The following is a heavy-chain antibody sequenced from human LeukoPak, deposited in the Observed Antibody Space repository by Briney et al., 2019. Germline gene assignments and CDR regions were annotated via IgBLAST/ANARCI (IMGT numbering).Heavy chain of an antibody. D-gene: IGHD2-21*02. J-gene: IGHJ4*02. Sequence: GGSLRLSCAASGFTFSTYIMNWVRQTPGKGLEWVSSIGTSTSYIYYADSVKGRFTVSRDNSKNTLYLQMGSLRAEDMAIYYCARHLSSCSGDCRDYWGQGTLVTVSS. CDR1: GFTFSTYI. V-gene: IGHV3-21*01. CDR3: ARHLSSCSGDCRDY. CDR2: IGTSTSYI.